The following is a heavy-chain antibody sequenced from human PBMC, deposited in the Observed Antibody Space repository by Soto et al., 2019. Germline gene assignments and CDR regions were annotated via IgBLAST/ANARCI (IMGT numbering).Heavy chain of an antibody. J-gene: IGHJ4*02. CDR1: GASISSGGYY. V-gene: IGHV4-31*03. CDR2: IYYGGST. CDR3: ARAPLN. Sequence: QVHLQESGPGLLKPSQTLSLTCTFSGASISSGGYYWTWIRQHPGKGLEWIGYIYYGGSTYSNPYLKSRVTISVDTSKNQVSLKLSSVNGADTAVYYCARAPLNWGQGTLVTVSS.